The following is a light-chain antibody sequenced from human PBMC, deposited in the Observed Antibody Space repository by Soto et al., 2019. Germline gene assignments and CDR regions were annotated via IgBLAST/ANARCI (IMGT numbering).Light chain of an antibody. CDR3: QQYGRSPPSWT. CDR1: QSVSSNY. Sequence: ETVLTQSPGTLSLSPGERATLSCRASQSVSSNYLAWYQQKPGQAPRLLIYGASSRATGIPDRFSGSGSGTDFTLTISRQEPEDFAVYYCQQYGRSPPSWTFGQGTKVEIK. V-gene: IGKV3-20*01. CDR2: GAS. J-gene: IGKJ1*01.